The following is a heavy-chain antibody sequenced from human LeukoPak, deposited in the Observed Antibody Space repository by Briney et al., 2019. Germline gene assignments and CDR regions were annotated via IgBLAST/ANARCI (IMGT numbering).Heavy chain of an antibody. CDR1: GFSFSSYA. Sequence: QPGGSLRLSCAASGFSFSSYAMSWVRQAPGKGLEWVSAISGSGGSTYYADSVKGRFTISRDNSKNTLYLQMNSLRAEDTAVYYCAKDPYCSGGSCYGLVHYFDYRGQGTLVTVSS. CDR3: AKDPYCSGGSCYGLVHYFDY. V-gene: IGHV3-23*01. D-gene: IGHD2-15*01. CDR2: ISGSGGST. J-gene: IGHJ4*02.